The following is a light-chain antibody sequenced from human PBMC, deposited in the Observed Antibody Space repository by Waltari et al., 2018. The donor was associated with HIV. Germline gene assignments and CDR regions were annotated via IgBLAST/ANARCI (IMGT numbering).Light chain of an antibody. Sequence: SYVLTQPPSVSVAPGQTARITCGGNNIRTKSVHWYQQKPGWAPVLVVFVDVDRPSGIPERVSGSNSGNRATLTISRVEAGDEADYYCQVWDSGSEPPVLFGGGTKLTVL. CDR1: NIRTKS. CDR3: QVWDSGSEPPVL. CDR2: VDV. J-gene: IGLJ3*02. V-gene: IGLV3-21*02.